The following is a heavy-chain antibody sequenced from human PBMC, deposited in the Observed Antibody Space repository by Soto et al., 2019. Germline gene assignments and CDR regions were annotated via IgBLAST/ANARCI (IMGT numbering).Heavy chain of an antibody. J-gene: IGHJ4*02. V-gene: IGHV1-8*01. CDR3: ARVGGNWNDDYFDY. D-gene: IGHD1-1*01. CDR1: GYTFTNNX. CDR2: MNPDSGDT. Sequence: ASVKVSCKASGYTFTNNXINWVRQATGQGPEWLGWMNPDSGDTGYAQNFQGRVTMTRDTSISTAYMELSSLTSKGTAVYYCARVGGNWNDDYFDYWGQGTLVTVSS.